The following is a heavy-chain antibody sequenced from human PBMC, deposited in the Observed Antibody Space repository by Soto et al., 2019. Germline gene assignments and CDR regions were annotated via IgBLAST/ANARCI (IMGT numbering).Heavy chain of an antibody. V-gene: IGHV4-59*01. J-gene: IGHJ5*02. CDR1: GDSISSNY. D-gene: IGHD3-16*01. CDR2: FHYSANT. CDR3: AKTKEGGFDP. Sequence: QVQLQESGPGLVKPSETLSLTCTVSGDSISSNYWSWIRQPPGKGLEWIGYFHYSANTNYNPSLKSRVIISGDTSKNQCFLKLTSVTATGTAVYYCAKTKEGGFDPWGQGILVTVSS.